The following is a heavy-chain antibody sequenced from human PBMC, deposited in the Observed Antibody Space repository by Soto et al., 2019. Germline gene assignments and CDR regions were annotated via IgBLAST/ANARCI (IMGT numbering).Heavy chain of an antibody. CDR3: ARDGRSRYCSSTSCFDY. V-gene: IGHV3-21*01. J-gene: IGHJ4*02. CDR1: GFTFSSYS. D-gene: IGHD2-2*01. Sequence: GGSLRLSCAASGFTFSSYSMNWVRQAPGKGLEWVSSISSSSSYIYYADSVKGRFTISRDNAKNSLYLQMNSLGAEETAVYYCARDGRSRYCSSTSCFDYWGQGTLVTVS. CDR2: ISSSSSYI.